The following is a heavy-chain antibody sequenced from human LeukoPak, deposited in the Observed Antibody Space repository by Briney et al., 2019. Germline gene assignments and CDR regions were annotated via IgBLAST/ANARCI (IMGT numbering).Heavy chain of an antibody. J-gene: IGHJ4*02. CDR2: NNPSRGT. V-gene: IGHV1-2*02. D-gene: IGHD3-10*01. CDR3: ARRGFGSGSYLDS. Sequence: ASVKVSFTSSGNALTGNCFYWGWLAHGPGIEWIGCNNPSRGTNHAQKFESMVTMTSDTSISTAYMELSRLISDNTAVYYGARRGFGSGSYLDSWGQGTLVTVSS. CDR1: GNALTGNC.